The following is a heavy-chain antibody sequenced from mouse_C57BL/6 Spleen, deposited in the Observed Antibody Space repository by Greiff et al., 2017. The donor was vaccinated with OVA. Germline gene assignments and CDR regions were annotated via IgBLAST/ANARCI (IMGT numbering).Heavy chain of an antibody. CDR3: TTGSYGRYFDV. J-gene: IGHJ1*03. CDR1: GFNIKDDY. D-gene: IGHD1-1*01. CDR2: IDPENGDT. Sequence: VQLKQSGAELVRPGASVKLSCTASGFNIKDDYMHWVKQRPEQGLEWIGWIDPENGDTEYASKFQGKATITADTSSNTAYLQLSSLTSEDTAVYYCTTGSYGRYFDVWGTGTTVTVSS. V-gene: IGHV14-4*01.